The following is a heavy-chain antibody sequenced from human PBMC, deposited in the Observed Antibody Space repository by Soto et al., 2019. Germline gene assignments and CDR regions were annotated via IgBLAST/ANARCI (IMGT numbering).Heavy chain of an antibody. CDR3: AKNPGYYYDSTGYHFDY. J-gene: IGHJ4*02. Sequence: PGGSLRLSCAASEFTFSNYAMSWVRQAPGKGLEWVSAISYGGGTTYYADSVKGRFTISRDNSQNTLYLQMNSLRAEDTAVYYCAKNPGYYYDSTGYHFDYWGQGTLVTAPQ. CDR1: EFTFSNYA. D-gene: IGHD3-22*01. CDR2: ISYGGGTT. V-gene: IGHV3-23*01.